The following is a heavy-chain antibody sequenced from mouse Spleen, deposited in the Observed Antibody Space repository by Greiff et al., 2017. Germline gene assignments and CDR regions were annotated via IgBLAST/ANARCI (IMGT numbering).Heavy chain of an antibody. D-gene: IGHD2-1*01. Sequence: QVQLQQPGAELVMPGASVKLSCKASGYTFTSYWMHWVKQRPGQGLEWIGEIDPSDSYTNYNQKFKDKATLTVDKSSSTAYMQLSSLTSEDSAVYYCARGGNYDFDVWGAGTTVTVSS. CDR2: IDPSDSYT. V-gene: IGHV1-69*01. CDR1: GYTFTSYW. J-gene: IGHJ1*01. CDR3: ARGGNYDFDV.